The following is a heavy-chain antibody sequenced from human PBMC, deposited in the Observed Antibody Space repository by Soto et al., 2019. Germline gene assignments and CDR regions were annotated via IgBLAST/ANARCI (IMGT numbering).Heavy chain of an antibody. CDR2: IYPGDSDT. D-gene: IGHD6-13*01. J-gene: IGHJ6*02. V-gene: IGHV5-51*01. CDR3: ARTAAAGKYYNGMDV. CDR1: GYSFTSYW. Sequence: GESLKISCKGSGYSFTSYWIGWARQMPGKGLEWMGIIYPGDSDTRYSPSFQGQVTISADKSISTAYMQWNSLKASDTAMYYCARTAAAGKYYNGMDVWGQGTTVTVSS.